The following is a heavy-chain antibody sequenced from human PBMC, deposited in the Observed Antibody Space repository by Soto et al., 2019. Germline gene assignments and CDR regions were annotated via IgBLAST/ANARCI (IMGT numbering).Heavy chain of an antibody. V-gene: IGHV3-30-3*01. CDR3: SRDEHSYGYDQGDS. CDR2: ISYDGNNQ. CDR1: GFTFNTYA. Sequence: QVQLVESGGGVVQPGRSLRLSCAASGFTFNTYAMHWVRQAPGKGLEWVAVISYDGNNQYYAGSVKGRFTISRDNSKSTLYLQIDSLSAEDTATYYCSRDEHSYGYDQGDSWGQGTVVSVSS. D-gene: IGHD5-18*01. J-gene: IGHJ4*02.